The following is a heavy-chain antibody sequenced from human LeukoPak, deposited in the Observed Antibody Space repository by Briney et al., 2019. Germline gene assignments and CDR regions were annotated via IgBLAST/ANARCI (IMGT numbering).Heavy chain of an antibody. CDR3: ARDLGNTGWYTFDY. CDR1: GDSVSSINGA. Sequence: SQTLSLTRAISGDSVSSINGAWNWIRQSPSRGLEWLGRTYFGSRWYNEFAESLKGRMTIDPDTSKNQYSLQLTSVTPEDTAVYYCARDLGNTGWYTFDYWGQGTLVTVSS. CDR2: TYFGSRWYN. J-gene: IGHJ4*02. D-gene: IGHD6-19*01. V-gene: IGHV6-1*01.